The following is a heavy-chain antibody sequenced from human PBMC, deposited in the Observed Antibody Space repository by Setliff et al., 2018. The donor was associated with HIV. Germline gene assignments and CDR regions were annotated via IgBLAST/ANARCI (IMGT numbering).Heavy chain of an antibody. Sequence: ETLSLTCTVSGGSMNNYYWSWIRQPPGKGLEWIGSIYFTGSSDNNPSLKSRVTLSVDTSKHQFSLKLSSVTAADTAVYYCARVQMAYAAFDVWGQGTMVTVSS. CDR1: GGSMNNYY. CDR3: ARVQMAYAAFDV. J-gene: IGHJ3*01. CDR2: IYFTGSS. V-gene: IGHV4-59*01. D-gene: IGHD4-17*01.